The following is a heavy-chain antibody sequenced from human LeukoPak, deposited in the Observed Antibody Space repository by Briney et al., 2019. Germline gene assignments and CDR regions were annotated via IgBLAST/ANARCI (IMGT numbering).Heavy chain of an antibody. CDR2: TYYRSKWYN. CDR3: ARSPQAWLVRGNWFDP. Sequence: SQTLSLTCAISGDSVSSNSAAWNWIRQSPSRGLEWLGRTYYRSKWYNDYAVSVKSRITINPDTSKNQFSLQLNSVTPEDTAVYYCARSPQAWLVRGNWFDPWGQGTLVTVSS. D-gene: IGHD6-19*01. V-gene: IGHV6-1*01. CDR1: GDSVSSNSAA. J-gene: IGHJ5*02.